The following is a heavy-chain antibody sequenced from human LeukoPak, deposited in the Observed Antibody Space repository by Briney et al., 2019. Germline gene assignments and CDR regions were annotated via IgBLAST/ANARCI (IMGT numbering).Heavy chain of an antibody. CDR3: AGLRPYDSSLFDP. Sequence: ASETLSLTCTVSGGSISSSSYYWGWIRQPPGKGLEWIGSIYYSGSTYYNPSLKSRVTISVDTSKNQFSLKLSSVTAADTAVYYCAGLRPYDSSLFDPWGQGTLVTVSS. D-gene: IGHD3-22*01. V-gene: IGHV4-39*01. J-gene: IGHJ5*02. CDR2: IYYSGST. CDR1: GGSISSSSYY.